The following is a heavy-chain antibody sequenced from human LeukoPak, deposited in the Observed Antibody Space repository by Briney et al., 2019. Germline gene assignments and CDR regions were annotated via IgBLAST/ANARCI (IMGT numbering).Heavy chain of an antibody. D-gene: IGHD3-16*02. CDR3: AKDDYDYVWGSYRY. CDR1: GFTFSTYA. J-gene: IGHJ4*02. Sequence: GGSLRLSCAASGFTFSTYAMNWVRQAPGKGLEWVSSINSGSRYIYYADSVKGRFTISRDNSKNTLYLQMNSLRAEDTAVYYCAKDDYDYVWGSYRYWGQGTLVTVSS. V-gene: IGHV3-21*04. CDR2: INSGSRYI.